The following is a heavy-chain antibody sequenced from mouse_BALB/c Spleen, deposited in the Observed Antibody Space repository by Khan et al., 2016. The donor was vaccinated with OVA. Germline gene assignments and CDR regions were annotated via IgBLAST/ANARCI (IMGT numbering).Heavy chain of an antibody. J-gene: IGHJ3*01. V-gene: IGHV1-4*01. Sequence: QVQLQQSGAELARPGASVKMSCKASGYTFTSYTIHWIKQRPGQGLEWIGYINPSNGYTNYNQKFKDKATLTADKSSTTAYMQLSSLTSDDSAVYSCVRDGAYYRNGGWFAYWGQGTLVTVSA. CDR1: GYTFTSYT. CDR3: VRDGAYYRNGGWFAY. CDR2: INPSNGYT. D-gene: IGHD2-14*01.